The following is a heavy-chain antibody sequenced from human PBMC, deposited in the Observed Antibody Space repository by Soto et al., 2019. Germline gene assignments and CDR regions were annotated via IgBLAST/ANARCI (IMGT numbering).Heavy chain of an antibody. Sequence: PSETLSLTCTVSGGSISSGGYYWSWIRQHPGKGLEWIGYIYYSGSTYYNPSLKSRVTISVDTSKNQFSLKLSSVTAADTAVYYCARECGGYDVDAFDIWGQGTMVTVSS. CDR1: GGSISSGGYY. J-gene: IGHJ3*02. CDR3: ARECGGYDVDAFDI. V-gene: IGHV4-31*03. D-gene: IGHD5-12*01. CDR2: IYYSGST.